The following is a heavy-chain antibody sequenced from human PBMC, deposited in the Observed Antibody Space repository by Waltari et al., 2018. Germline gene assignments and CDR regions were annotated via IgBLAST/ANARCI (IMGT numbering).Heavy chain of an antibody. V-gene: IGHV7-4-1*02. CDR3: ARDPGDYDSSGDVEVGY. Sequence: QVQLVQSGSELKKPGASVKVSCNASGSTFTSYAMNCVRQAHGQGLEWMGWSKTNPGNPTDAQGFTGRFVFSLDTSGSTAYLQISSLKAEDTAVYYCARDPGDYDSSGDVEVGYWGQGTLVTVSS. CDR1: GSTFTSYA. CDR2: SKTNPGNP. D-gene: IGHD3-22*01. J-gene: IGHJ4*01.